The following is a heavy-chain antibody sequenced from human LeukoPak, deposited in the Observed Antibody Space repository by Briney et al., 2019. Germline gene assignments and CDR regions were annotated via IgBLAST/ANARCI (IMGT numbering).Heavy chain of an antibody. D-gene: IGHD3-22*01. J-gene: IGHJ3*02. CDR1: GFTFSSYA. V-gene: IGHV3-23*01. CDR3: AKEYDSSGYGYRDAFDI. CDR2: ISGSGGST. Sequence: PGGSLRLSCAASGFTFSSYAVSWVRQAPGKGLEWVSAISGSGGSTYYADSVKGRFTISRDNSKNTLYLQMNSLRAEDTAVYYCAKEYDSSGYGYRDAFDIWGQGTMVTVSS.